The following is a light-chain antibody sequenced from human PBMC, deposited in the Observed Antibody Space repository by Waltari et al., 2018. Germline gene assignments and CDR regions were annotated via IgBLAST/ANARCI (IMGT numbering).Light chain of an antibody. V-gene: IGLV2-14*01. CDR3: SSYTNRNTLI. J-gene: IGLJ2*01. CDR2: DVS. Sequence: QSALTQPASVSGSPGQSITISCTGTSSDVGGYNHVSWYQQDPGKVPKLIIYDVSELPSGVADRFSGSKSGNTAALTISGVQAEDETDYYCSSYTNRNTLIFGGGTKLTVL. CDR1: SSDVGGYNH.